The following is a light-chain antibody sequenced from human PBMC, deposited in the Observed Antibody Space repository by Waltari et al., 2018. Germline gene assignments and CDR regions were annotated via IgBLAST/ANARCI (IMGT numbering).Light chain of an antibody. V-gene: IGLV6-57*04. CDR3: QSYDNTNFVA. Sequence: NFVLAQPHSMSESPGKTITISCTRSSGSIGNYYVQWYQKRPGSAPTTLIYNDDQRPSWVPARFSGSIDVSYNSDSRTISGLRTEYEADYYCQSYDNTNFVAFGGGTKVTVL. CDR1: SGSIGNYY. J-gene: IGLJ2*01. CDR2: NDD.